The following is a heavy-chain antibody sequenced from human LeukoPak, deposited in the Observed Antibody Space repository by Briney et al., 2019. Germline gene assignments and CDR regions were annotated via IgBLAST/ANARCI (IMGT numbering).Heavy chain of an antibody. Sequence: GGSLRLSCAASGFTFSSYSMNWVRQAPGKGLEWVSSISSSSSYIYYADSVKGRFTISRDNAKNSLYLQMNSLRAEDTAVYYCASDALYSYCSSTSCYGPNDYWGQGALVTVSS. D-gene: IGHD2-2*01. J-gene: IGHJ4*02. CDR1: GFTFSSYS. V-gene: IGHV3-21*01. CDR2: ISSSSSYI. CDR3: ASDALYSYCSSTSCYGPNDY.